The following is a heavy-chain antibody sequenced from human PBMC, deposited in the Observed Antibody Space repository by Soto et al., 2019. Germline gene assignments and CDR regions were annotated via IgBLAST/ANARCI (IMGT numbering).Heavy chain of an antibody. V-gene: IGHV6-1*01. CDR3: ARGVAGSGFDL. Sequence: PSQTLSLTCAISGDSVSSNTAAWNWIRSSPSRGLEWLGRTYYRSHWRHDYAVSVKSRITVNPDTSKNHFSLQLNSVTPDDTAVYYCARGVAGSGFDLWGQGTLVTVSS. CDR1: GDSVSSNTAA. D-gene: IGHD6-19*01. CDR2: TYYRSHWRH. J-gene: IGHJ4*02.